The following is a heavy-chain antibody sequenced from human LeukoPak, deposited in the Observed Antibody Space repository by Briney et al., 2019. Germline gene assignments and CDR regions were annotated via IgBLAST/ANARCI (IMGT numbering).Heavy chain of an antibody. D-gene: IGHD2-2*01. CDR1: GDSMRNYY. CDR2: TYDSGRY. CDR3: ARGWASSWYYFDF. V-gene: IGHV4-59*01. J-gene: IGHJ4*02. Sequence: PSETLSLTCAVSGDSMRNYYWRWVRHPPGKGLEWLGYTYDSGRYSYNPSLRSRVSISIDTSKNQFSLNLSSVTAADTAVYYCARGWASSWYYFDFWGQGTLVTVSS.